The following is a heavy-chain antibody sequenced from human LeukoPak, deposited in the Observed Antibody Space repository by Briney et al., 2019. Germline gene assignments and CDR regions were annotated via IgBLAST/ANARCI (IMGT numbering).Heavy chain of an antibody. J-gene: IGHJ4*02. D-gene: IGHD3-16*01. Sequence: GGSLRLSCAASGFSFSSYWMSWVRQAPGKGLEWVANIKQDGSEKYYVDSVKGRFTISGDNAKNSLYLQMNSLRAEDTAVYYCARPMGESTHFDYWGQGTLVTVSS. CDR2: IKQDGSEK. CDR1: GFSFSSYW. V-gene: IGHV3-7*03. CDR3: ARPMGESTHFDY.